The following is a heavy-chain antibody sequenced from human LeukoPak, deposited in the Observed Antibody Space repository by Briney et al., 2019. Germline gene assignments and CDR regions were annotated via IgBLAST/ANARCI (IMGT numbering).Heavy chain of an antibody. Sequence: GGSLRLSCAASGFTFSSYGMRWVRQAPGKGLEWVAFIRYDGSNKYYADSVKGRFTISRDNSKNTLYLQMNSLRAEDTAVYYCAASYSSGWSLDYWGQGTLVTVSS. V-gene: IGHV3-30*02. CDR3: AASYSSGWSLDY. D-gene: IGHD6-19*01. J-gene: IGHJ4*02. CDR2: IRYDGSNK. CDR1: GFTFSSYG.